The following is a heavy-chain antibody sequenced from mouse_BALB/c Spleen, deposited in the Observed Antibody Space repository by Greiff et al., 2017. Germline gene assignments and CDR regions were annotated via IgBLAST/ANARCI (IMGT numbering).Heavy chain of an antibody. CDR2: IDPSDSYT. J-gene: IGHJ3*01. CDR1: GYTFTSYW. CDR3: TRVGYQAWLAY. Sequence: VQLQQPGAELVKPGASVKMSCKASGYTFTSYWMHWVKQRPGQGLEWIGTIDPSDSYTSYNQKFTGKATLTVDTSSSTAYMQLSSLTSEDSAVYYCTRVGYQAWLAYWGQGTLVTVSA. D-gene: IGHD2-2*01. V-gene: IGHV1S127*01.